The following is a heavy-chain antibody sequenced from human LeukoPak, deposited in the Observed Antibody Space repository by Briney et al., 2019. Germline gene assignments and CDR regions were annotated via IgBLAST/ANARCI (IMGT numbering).Heavy chain of an antibody. CDR2: ISWNSGSI. D-gene: IGHD1-7*01. CDR3: AKGPKRTGTTGYWYFDL. Sequence: GGSLRLSCAASGFTFDDYAMHWVRQAPGKGLEWVSGISWNSGSIGYADSVKGRFTISRDNSKNTLYLQMNSLRAEDTAVYYCAKGPKRTGTTGYWYFDLWGRGTLVTVSS. V-gene: IGHV3-9*01. CDR1: GFTFDDYA. J-gene: IGHJ2*01.